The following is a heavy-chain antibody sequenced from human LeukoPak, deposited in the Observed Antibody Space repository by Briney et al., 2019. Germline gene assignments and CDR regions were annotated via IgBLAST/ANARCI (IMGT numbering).Heavy chain of an antibody. CDR1: GFTFSNLE. CDR3: ARGGYSSGWYAGY. Sequence: PGGAPGLSFGTSGFTFSNLEKNRGRQAPGKGLEWGSYISSSGSTIYYADSVKGRFTISRDNAKNSLYLQMNSLRAEDTAVYYCARGGYSSGWYAGYWGQGTLVTVSS. J-gene: IGHJ4*02. V-gene: IGHV3-48*03. D-gene: IGHD6-19*01. CDR2: ISSSGSTI.